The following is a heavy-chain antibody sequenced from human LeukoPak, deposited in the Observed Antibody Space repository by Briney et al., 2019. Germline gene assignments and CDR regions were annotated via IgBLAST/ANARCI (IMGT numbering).Heavy chain of an antibody. V-gene: IGHV4-39*02. J-gene: IGHJ4*02. CDR1: GGSISSSSYY. D-gene: IGHD4-17*01. CDR3: ARESYGDSGPIDY. Sequence: SETLSLTCTVSGGSISSSSYYWGWIRQPPGKGLEWIGSIYYSGSTYYNPSLKSRVTISVDTSKNQFSLKLSSVTAADTAVYYCARESYGDSGPIDYWGQGTLVTVSS. CDR2: IYYSGST.